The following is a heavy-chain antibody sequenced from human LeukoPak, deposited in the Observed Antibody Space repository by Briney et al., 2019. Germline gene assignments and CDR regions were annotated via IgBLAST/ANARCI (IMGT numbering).Heavy chain of an antibody. CDR2: IIPIFGTA. J-gene: IGHJ4*02. CDR3: ASNGGPYYDSSGYYSL. D-gene: IGHD3-22*01. Sequence: ASVKVSCTASGGTFSSYAISWVRQAPGQGLEWMGGIIPIFGTANYAQKFQGRVTITADESTSTAYMELSSLRSEDTAVYYCASNGGPYYDSSGYYSLWGQGTLVTVSS. V-gene: IGHV1-69*13. CDR1: GGTFSSYA.